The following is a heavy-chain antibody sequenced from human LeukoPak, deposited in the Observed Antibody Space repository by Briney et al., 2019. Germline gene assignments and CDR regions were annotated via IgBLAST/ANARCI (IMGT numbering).Heavy chain of an antibody. V-gene: IGHV3-21*01. CDR2: ISYSSSYI. D-gene: IGHD5-12*01. CDR3: ARSGSHVDIVATILEY. J-gene: IGHJ4*02. CDR1: GFTFSSYS. Sequence: GGSLRLSCAASGFTFSSYSMNWVRQAPGKGLEWVSSISYSSSYIYYADSVKGRFTISRDNAKNSLYLQMNSLRAEDTAVYYCARSGSHVDIVATILEYWGQGTLVTVSS.